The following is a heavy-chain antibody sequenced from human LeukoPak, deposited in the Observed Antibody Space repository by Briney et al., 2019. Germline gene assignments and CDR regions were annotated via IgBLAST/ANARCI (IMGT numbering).Heavy chain of an antibody. V-gene: IGHV4-59*12. CDR3: ARNVGWYTYDT. J-gene: IGHJ5*02. CDR2: IHGSGFT. D-gene: IGHD6-19*01. Sequence: SETLSLICSVSGDSLSSNYWSWIRQPPGKGLEWIGYIHGSGFTHYDPSLRSRVTISEDTSKNQFYLDLTSLTAADTALYYCARNVGWYTYDTWGQGILVNVSS. CDR1: GDSLSSNY.